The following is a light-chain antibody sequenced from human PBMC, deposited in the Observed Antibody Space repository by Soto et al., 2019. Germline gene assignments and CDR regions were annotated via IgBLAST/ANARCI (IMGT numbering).Light chain of an antibody. Sequence: NVFTHSASTLSFSPGESATLSLRASQNIDYYLHWYQQKPGQPPRLVIYDTFNRATGVPVRFRGVGAGTDFTLTISDLEPEDFAFYSCQQRKSWPITFGTGTKVDI. CDR3: QQRKSWPIT. V-gene: IGKV3-11*01. CDR1: QNIDYY. J-gene: IGKJ3*01. CDR2: DTF.